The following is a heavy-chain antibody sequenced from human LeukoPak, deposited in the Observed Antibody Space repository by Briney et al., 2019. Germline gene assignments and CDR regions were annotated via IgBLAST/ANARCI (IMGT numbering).Heavy chain of an antibody. CDR2: ISYDGSNK. Sequence: PGRSLRLSCAASGFTFSSYGMPWVRQAPGKGLEWVAVISYDGSNKYYADSVKGRFTISRDNSKNTLYLQMNSLRAEDTAVYYCAKAPFTFNYYYGMDVWGQGTTVTVSS. J-gene: IGHJ6*02. V-gene: IGHV3-30*18. CDR3: AKAPFTFNYYYGMDV. CDR1: GFTFSSYG.